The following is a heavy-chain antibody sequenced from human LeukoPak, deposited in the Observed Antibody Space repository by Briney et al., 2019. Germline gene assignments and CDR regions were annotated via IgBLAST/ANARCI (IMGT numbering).Heavy chain of an antibody. CDR3: ARVQLERRYPDYYYYYKDV. J-gene: IGHJ6*03. CDR2: ISGSGTTI. V-gene: IGHV3-11*04. D-gene: IGHD1-1*01. CDR1: GFTFSDYY. Sequence: GGSLRLSCAASGFTFSDYYMSWIRQAPGKGLEWVSYISGSGTTIYYADSMKGRFTISRDNAKNSLYLQMNSLRAEDTAVYYCARVQLERRYPDYYYYYKDVWGKGTTVTVSS.